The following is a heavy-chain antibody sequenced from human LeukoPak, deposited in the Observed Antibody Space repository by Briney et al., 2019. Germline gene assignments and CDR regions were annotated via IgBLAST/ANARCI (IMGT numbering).Heavy chain of an antibody. Sequence: SGGSLRLSCAASGFTLSNCWMTWFRQAPGKGLEWVANINQDGSVQSYVDSVKGRFTISRDNSKNTLYLQMNSLRAEDTAVYYCAKDLADHAFDIWGQGTMVTVSS. V-gene: IGHV3-7*01. CDR2: INQDGSVQ. CDR1: GFTLSNCW. CDR3: AKDLADHAFDI. J-gene: IGHJ3*02.